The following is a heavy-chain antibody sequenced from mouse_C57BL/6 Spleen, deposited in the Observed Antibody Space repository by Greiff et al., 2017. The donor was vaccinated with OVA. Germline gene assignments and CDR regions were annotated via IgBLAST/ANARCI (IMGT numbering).Heavy chain of an antibody. J-gene: IGHJ3*01. D-gene: IGHD2-5*01. CDR2: IDPSDSET. Sequence: QVQLKQPGAELVRPGSSVKLSCKASGYTFTSYWMHWVKQRPIQGLEWIGNIDPSDSETHYNQKFKDKATLTVDKSSSTAYMQLSSLTSEDSAVYYCARWDYSNPFAYWGQGTLVTVAA. CDR3: ARWDYSNPFAY. V-gene: IGHV1-52*01. CDR1: GYTFTSYW.